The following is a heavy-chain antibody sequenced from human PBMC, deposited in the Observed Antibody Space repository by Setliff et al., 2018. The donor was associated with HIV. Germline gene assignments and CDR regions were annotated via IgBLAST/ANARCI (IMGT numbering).Heavy chain of an antibody. CDR1: GGSINSGTYY. CDR2: IYTSGST. V-gene: IGHV4-61*09. CDR3: AKLENGDEGGYVDV. D-gene: IGHD2-21*02. Sequence: SETLSLTCTVSGGSINSGTYYWTWIRQPAGKGLEWVGHIYTSGSTNYNPSLKSRVTISVDTSKNQFFLRLSSVTAADTAVYYCAKLENGDEGGYVDVWGKGTTVTVSS. J-gene: IGHJ6*03.